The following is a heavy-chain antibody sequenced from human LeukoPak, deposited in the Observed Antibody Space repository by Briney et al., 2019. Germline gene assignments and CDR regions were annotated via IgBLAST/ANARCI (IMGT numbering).Heavy chain of an antibody. CDR1: GYTLTGYY. V-gene: IGHV1-2*02. CDR3: ARDLGGITIFGVVIILDY. CDR2: INPNSGGT. D-gene: IGHD3-3*01. Sequence: ASVKVSCKASGYTLTGYYMHWVRQAPGQGLEWMGWINPNSGGTSYAQKFQGRVTMTRDTSISTAYMELSRLRSDDTAVYYCARDLGGITIFGVVIILDYWGQGTLVTVSS. J-gene: IGHJ4*02.